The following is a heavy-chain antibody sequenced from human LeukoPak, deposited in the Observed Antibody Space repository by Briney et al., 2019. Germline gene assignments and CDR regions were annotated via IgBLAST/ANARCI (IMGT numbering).Heavy chain of an antibody. D-gene: IGHD3-9*01. CDR3: ARGGAVLRYFDWLDSGYGMDV. V-gene: IGHV1-8*02. CDR1: GYTFTSYY. Sequence: ASVKVSCKASGYTFTSYYMHWVRQATGQGLEWMGWMNPNSGNTGYAQKFQGRVTMTRNTSISTAYMELSSLRSEDTAVYYCARGGAVLRYFDWLDSGYGMDVWGQGTTVTVSS. J-gene: IGHJ6*02. CDR2: MNPNSGNT.